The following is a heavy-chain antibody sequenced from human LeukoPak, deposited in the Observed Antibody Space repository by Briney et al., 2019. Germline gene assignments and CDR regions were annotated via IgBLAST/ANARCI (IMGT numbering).Heavy chain of an antibody. CDR2: IKQDGSEK. J-gene: IGHJ6*03. CDR1: GFTFSSYA. CDR3: ARDEGLWFGELFGYYYYYMDV. V-gene: IGHV3-7*01. Sequence: GGSLRLSCAASGFTFSSYAMSWVRQAPGKGLEWVANIKQDGSEKFYVDSVKGRHTISRDNAKNSLYLQMNSLRAEDTAVYYCARDEGLWFGELFGYYYYYMDVWGKGTTVTVSS. D-gene: IGHD3-10*01.